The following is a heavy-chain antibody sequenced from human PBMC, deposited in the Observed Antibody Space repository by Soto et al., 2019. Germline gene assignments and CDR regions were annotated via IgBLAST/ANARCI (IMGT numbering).Heavy chain of an antibody. D-gene: IGHD3-10*01. CDR1: GGSISNSANH. Sequence: QVQLQESGPGLVRPSQTLSLSCTVSGGSISNSANHWSWIRQHPGEGLEWIGYIYYSGGTYYSPSLKGRGTMSIDASKNQFSVKLRSVTAADSAVYYCAKGVRGVPNWFDPWGQGTLVTVSS. V-gene: IGHV4-31*03. J-gene: IGHJ5*02. CDR2: IYYSGGT. CDR3: AKGVRGVPNWFDP.